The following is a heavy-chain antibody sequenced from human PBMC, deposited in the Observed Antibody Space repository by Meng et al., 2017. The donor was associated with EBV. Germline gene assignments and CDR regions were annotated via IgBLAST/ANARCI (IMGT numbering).Heavy chain of an antibody. CDR2: INAGNGNT. J-gene: IGHJ4*02. CDR3: ARSGATIFGVVIPTYYFDY. CDR1: GYTSTSYA. Sequence: VLSGACGVAWKNHGAPGKASCRAVGYTSTSYAMHWVRQAPGQRLEWMGWINAGNGNTKYSQKFQGRVTITRDTSASTAYMELSSLRSEYTAVYYCARSGATIFGVVIPTYYFDYWGQGTLVTVSS. V-gene: IGHV1-3*01. D-gene: IGHD3-3*01.